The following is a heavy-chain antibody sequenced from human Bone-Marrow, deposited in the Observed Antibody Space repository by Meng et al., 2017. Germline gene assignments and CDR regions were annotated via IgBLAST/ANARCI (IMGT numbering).Heavy chain of an antibody. CDR1: GGSFSCYY. J-gene: IGHJ4*02. CDR3: ARDNTMIGSFDY. Sequence: QGQLRQGGAGLLTPSEPLSLTCAFYGGSFSCYYWSWICQPPGKVLEWIGDINHSGSTNYNPSLKSRVTISVDTSKNQLSLKLSSVTAADTAVYYCARDNTMIGSFDYWGQGTLVTVSS. V-gene: IGHV4-34*01. CDR2: INHSGST. D-gene: IGHD3-22*01.